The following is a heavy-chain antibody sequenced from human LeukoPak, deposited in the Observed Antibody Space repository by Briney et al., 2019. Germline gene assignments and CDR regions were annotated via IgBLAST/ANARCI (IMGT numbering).Heavy chain of an antibody. CDR2: INPNSGGT. V-gene: IGHV1-2*02. J-gene: IGHJ4*02. CDR3: ARGRGYSYGPTDY. D-gene: IGHD5-18*01. Sequence: ASVKVSCKASGYTFTGYYMHWVRQAPGQGLEWMGWINPNSGGTNYAQKFQGRVTMTRDTSISTAYMELSRLRSDDTAVYYCARGRGYSYGPTDYWGQGTLVTVSS. CDR1: GYTFTGYY.